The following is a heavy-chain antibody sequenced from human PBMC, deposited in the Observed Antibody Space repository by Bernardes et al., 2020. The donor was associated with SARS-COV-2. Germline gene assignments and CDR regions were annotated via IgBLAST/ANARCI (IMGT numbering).Heavy chain of an antibody. V-gene: IGHV3-30*02. D-gene: IGHD3-22*01. CDR3: AKDRDSSGYYQEY. CDR2: IRDDGSDK. CDR1: AFTFSYHG. Sequence: SLRLSCEASAFTFSYHGMHWVRQAPGKGLELVAFIRDDGSDKYYADSVKGRFIISRDNSKNTLYLQMNGLRAEDTTLYYCAKDRDSSGYYQEYWGQGTLVTVSS. J-gene: IGHJ4*02.